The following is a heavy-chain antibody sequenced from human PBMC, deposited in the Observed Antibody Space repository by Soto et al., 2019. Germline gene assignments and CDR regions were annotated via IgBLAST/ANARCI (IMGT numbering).Heavy chain of an antibody. J-gene: IGHJ4*02. CDR1: GYSFTTYG. V-gene: IGHV1-18*01. D-gene: IGHD6-19*01. CDR3: AGDRGWNLDY. CDR2: ISTDKGNT. Sequence: ASVKVSCKASGYSFTTYGMTWVRQAPGQGLEWMGWISTDKGNTKYAQNFQSRATLTTDTSTSTAYMELRSLRSDDTAVYYCAGDRGWNLDYWGQGTLVTVSS.